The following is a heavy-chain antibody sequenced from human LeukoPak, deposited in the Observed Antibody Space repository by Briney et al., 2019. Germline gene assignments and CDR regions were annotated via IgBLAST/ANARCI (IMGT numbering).Heavy chain of an antibody. CDR3: TKDSGSYYVFDY. V-gene: IGHV3-30*18. J-gene: IGHJ4*02. CDR1: GLIFTGYG. D-gene: IGHD1-26*01. CDR2: ISSDGGYE. Sequence: GGSLRLSCAASGLIFTGYGMHWVRQAPGSGREWVAVISSDGGYENYAESVKGRFTISRDNFNNTLYLQMSSLRTDDTAVYYCTKDSGSYYVFDYWGQGALVIVSS.